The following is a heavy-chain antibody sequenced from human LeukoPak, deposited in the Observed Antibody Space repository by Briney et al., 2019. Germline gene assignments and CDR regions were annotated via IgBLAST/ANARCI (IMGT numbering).Heavy chain of an antibody. CDR3: AKDRLQRTYYFDY. CDR1: GFTFSDYY. J-gene: IGHJ4*02. D-gene: IGHD5-24*01. CDR2: ISSSGSTI. V-gene: IGHV3-11*01. Sequence: PGGSLRLSCAASGFTFSDYYMSWIRQAPGKGLEWVSYISSSGSTIYYADSVKGRFTISRDNAKNSLYLQMNSLRAEDTAVYYCAKDRLQRTYYFDYWGQGTLVTVSS.